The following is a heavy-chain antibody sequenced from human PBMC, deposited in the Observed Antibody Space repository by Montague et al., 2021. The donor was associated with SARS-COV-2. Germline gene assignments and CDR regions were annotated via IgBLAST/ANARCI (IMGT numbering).Heavy chain of an antibody. CDR2: IYYSGST. J-gene: IGHJ6*03. CDR1: GGSISSYY. V-gene: IGHV4-59*01. CDR3: ARALVPEEWLFGGDYYYYMDV. Sequence: SETLFLTCTVSGGSISSYYWSWIRQPPGKGLEWIGYIYYSGSTNYNPSLKSRVTISVDTSKNQFSLKLSSVTAADTAVYYCARALVPEEWLFGGDYYYYMDVWGKGTTVTVSS. D-gene: IGHD3-3*01.